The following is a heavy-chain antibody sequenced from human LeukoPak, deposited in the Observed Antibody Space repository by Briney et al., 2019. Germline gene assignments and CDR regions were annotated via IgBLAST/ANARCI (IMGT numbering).Heavy chain of an antibody. CDR3: VRELWGYYYGLDV. CDR2: IYSSSTYI. CDR1: GFSFNTYW. Sequence: GGSLRLSCAASGFSFNTYWMHWVRQAPGKGLEWVSSIYSSSTYIYYADSVKGRFTISRDNAKNSLYLQMSSLRAEDTAVYYCVRELWGYYYGLDVWGQGTTVTVSS. D-gene: IGHD2-21*01. J-gene: IGHJ6*02. V-gene: IGHV3-21*01.